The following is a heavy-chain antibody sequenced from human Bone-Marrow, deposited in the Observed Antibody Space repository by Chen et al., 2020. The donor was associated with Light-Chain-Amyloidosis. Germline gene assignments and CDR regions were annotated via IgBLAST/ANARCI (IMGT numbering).Heavy chain of an antibody. D-gene: IGHD2-8*01. V-gene: IGHV3-33*01. J-gene: IGHJ4*02. CDR1: GFTFSSYG. CDR2: IWYDGSNK. CDR3: ARGQGVYFFDY. Sequence: QVQLAESGGGVVQPGRSLRLSCAASGFTFSSYGMHWVRQAPGKGLEWVGLIWYDGSNKYYADSVKGRFAISRDNSKNTLYLQMNSLRAEDTAVYYCARGQGVYFFDYWGQGTLVTVSS.